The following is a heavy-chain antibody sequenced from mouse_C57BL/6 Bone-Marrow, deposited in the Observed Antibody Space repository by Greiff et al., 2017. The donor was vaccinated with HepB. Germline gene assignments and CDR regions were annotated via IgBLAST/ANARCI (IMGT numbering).Heavy chain of an antibody. CDR3: ARSAIYYYGSSYGYYAMDY. CDR2: FHPYNDDT. CDR1: GYTFTTYP. V-gene: IGHV1-47*01. D-gene: IGHD1-1*01. J-gene: IGHJ4*01. Sequence: VKLVESGAELVKPGASVKMSCKASGYTFTTYPIEWMKQNHGKSLEWIGNFHPYNDDTKYNEKFKGKATLTVEKSSSTVYLELSRLTSDDSAVYYCARSAIYYYGSSYGYYAMDYWGQGTSVTVSS.